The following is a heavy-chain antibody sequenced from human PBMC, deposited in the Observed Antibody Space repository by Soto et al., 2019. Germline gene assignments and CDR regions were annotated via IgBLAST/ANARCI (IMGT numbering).Heavy chain of an antibody. CDR1: GFTFSTYA. J-gene: IGHJ4*02. CDR3: AKVALEQLVGPFDY. D-gene: IGHD6-6*01. CDR2: ISVGGGTK. V-gene: IGHV3-23*01. Sequence: GGSLRLSCAASGFTFSTYALSWVRQAPGKGLEWVSAISVGGGTKYYADSVKGRFTISRDNSKNTLYLQMNSLRAEDTAVYYCAKVALEQLVGPFDYWGQGTLVTVSS.